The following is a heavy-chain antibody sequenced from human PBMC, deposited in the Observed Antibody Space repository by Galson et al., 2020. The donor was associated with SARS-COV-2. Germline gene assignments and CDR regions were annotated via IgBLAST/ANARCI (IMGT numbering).Heavy chain of an antibody. CDR1: GGSINTNNW. J-gene: IGHJ4*02. V-gene: IGHV4-4*02. Sequence: SQTLSLTCDVSGGSINTNNWWSWVRQPPGKGLEWIGEIQRSGTTNYNPSLKSRVTISMDKSKNQFSLNLTSVTAADTAVYYCARAGGAAAGYDYWGQGTLVTVSS. D-gene: IGHD6-13*01. CDR3: ARAGGAAAGYDY. CDR2: IQRSGTT.